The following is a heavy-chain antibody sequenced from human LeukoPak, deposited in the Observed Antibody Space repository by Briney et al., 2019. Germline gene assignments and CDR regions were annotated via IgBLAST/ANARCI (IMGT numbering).Heavy chain of an antibody. D-gene: IGHD3-10*01. J-gene: IGHJ5*02. CDR2: MYTSWST. Sequence: SETLSLTCTVSGGSISSYYWSWMREPAGKELEDIGRMYTSWSTKYNPSLKGRVTISVAKSTTHFSLKLSSVTAADTAVYYCARGRVSSDYGSVWFDPWGQGTLATVSS. V-gene: IGHV4-4*07. CDR1: GGSISSYY. CDR3: ARGRVSSDYGSVWFDP.